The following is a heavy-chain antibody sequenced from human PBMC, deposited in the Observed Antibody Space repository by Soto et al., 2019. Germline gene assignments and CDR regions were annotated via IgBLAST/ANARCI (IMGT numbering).Heavy chain of an antibody. CDR1: GGSINSYY. D-gene: IGHD2-2*01. CDR3: ARQYCSSTRCYQYFDY. J-gene: IGHJ4*02. CDR2: IYSSGST. V-gene: IGHV4-59*08. Sequence: QVQLQESGPGLVKPSETLSLTCTVSGGSINSYYWSWIRQSPEKGLEWIGYIYSSGSTNYNPSLKSRVTISVDTSKNHFSRKLSSLTAADTAVYYCARQYCSSTRCYQYFDYWGQGTLVTVSS.